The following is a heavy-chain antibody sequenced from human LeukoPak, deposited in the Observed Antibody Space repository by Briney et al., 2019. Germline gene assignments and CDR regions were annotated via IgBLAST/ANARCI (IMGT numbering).Heavy chain of an antibody. CDR2: ISSSSSYI. CDR3: ARDSRVVITPPFFDY. Sequence: GGSLRLSCAASGFTFSSYSMNWVRQAPGKGLEWVSSISSSSSYIYYADSVKGRFTISRDNAKNPLYLQMNSLRAEDTAVYYCARDSRVVITPPFFDYWGQGTLVTVSS. J-gene: IGHJ4*02. V-gene: IGHV3-21*01. D-gene: IGHD3-22*01. CDR1: GFTFSSYS.